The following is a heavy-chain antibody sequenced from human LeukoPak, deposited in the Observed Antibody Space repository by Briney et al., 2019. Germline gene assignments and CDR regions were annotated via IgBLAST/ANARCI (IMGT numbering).Heavy chain of an antibody. CDR2: IIPIFGTA. Sequence: SVKVSCKASGGTFSSYAISWVRQAPGQGLEWMGGIIPIFGTANYAQKFQGRVTITADKSTSTAYMELSSLRSEDTAVYYCARDLGYSYGYDAFDIWGQGTMVTVSS. CDR3: ARDLGYSYGYDAFDI. CDR1: GGTFSSYA. V-gene: IGHV1-69*06. D-gene: IGHD5-18*01. J-gene: IGHJ3*02.